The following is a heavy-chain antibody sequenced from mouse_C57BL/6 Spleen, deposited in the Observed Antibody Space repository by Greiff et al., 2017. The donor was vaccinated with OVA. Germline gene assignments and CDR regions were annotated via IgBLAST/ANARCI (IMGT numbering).Heavy chain of an antibody. CDR3: ARSNYDYDGVWFAY. J-gene: IGHJ3*01. CDR1: GYSITSGYY. Sequence: EVKLVESGPGLVKPSQSLSLTCSVTGYSITSGYYWNWIRQFPGNKLEWMGYISYDGSNNYNPSLKNRSSITRETSKNQFFLKLNSVTTEDTATYYCARSNYDYDGVWFAYWGQGTLVTVSA. D-gene: IGHD2-4*01. V-gene: IGHV3-6*01. CDR2: ISYDGSN.